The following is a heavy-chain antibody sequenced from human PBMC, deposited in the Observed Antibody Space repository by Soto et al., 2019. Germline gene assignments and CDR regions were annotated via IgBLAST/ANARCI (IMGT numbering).Heavy chain of an antibody. CDR3: AREAESVVGASYLYFYGMDV. CDR2: ISHDGSNR. V-gene: IGHV3-30-3*01. D-gene: IGHD1-26*01. CDR1: GFTSNNYA. Sequence: QVQLVESGGGVVQPGKSLRLSCAASGFTSNNYAMHWVRQAPGKGLEWLALISHDGSNRYFADSVKGRFTISRDNSKSTLYLQINSLRAEDTAVYFCAREAESVVGASYLYFYGMDVWGQGTTVAVSS. J-gene: IGHJ6*02.